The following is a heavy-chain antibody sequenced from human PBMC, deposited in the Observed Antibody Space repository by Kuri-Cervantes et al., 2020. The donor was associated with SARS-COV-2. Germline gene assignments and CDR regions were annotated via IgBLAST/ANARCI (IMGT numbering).Heavy chain of an antibody. V-gene: IGHV3-23*01. D-gene: IGHD3-10*01. CDR1: GFTFNNYD. Sequence: GESLKISCSASGFTFNNYDMSWVRQAPGKGLEWVSGIGSYGVTTYYADSVKGRFTISRDNSKNTLYLQMNSLRAEDTAVYYCAREDVLLQDAFDIWGQGTMVTVSS. CDR2: IGSYGVTT. CDR3: AREDVLLQDAFDI. J-gene: IGHJ3*02.